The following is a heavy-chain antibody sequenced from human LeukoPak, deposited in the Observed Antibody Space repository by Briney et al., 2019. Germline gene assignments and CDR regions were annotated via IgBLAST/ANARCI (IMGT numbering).Heavy chain of an antibody. CDR1: GFTFNDHY. CDR3: ARGGVVATIIFDY. V-gene: IGHV3-72*01. Sequence: GGSLRLSCVASGFTFNDHYMDWVRQAPGKGLEWVGRIRNKANRYTTEYAASVKGRFTISRDDSKNSVSLQMNSLKTEDTAVYYCARGGVVATIIFDYWGQGILVIVSS. CDR2: IRNKANRYTT. D-gene: IGHD5-12*01. J-gene: IGHJ4*02.